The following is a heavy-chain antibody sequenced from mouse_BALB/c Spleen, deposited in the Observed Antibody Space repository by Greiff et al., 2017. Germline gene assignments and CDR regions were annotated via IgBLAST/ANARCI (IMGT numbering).Heavy chain of an antibody. CDR2: ISDGGSYT. CDR1: GFTFSDYY. J-gene: IGHJ4*01. V-gene: IGHV5-4*02. Sequence: EVQVVESGGGLVKPGGSLKLSCAASGFTFSDYYMYWVRQTPEKRLEWVATISDGGSYTYYPDSVKGRFTISRDNAKNTLYLQMSSLKSEDTAMYYCARPALMITRYYYAMDYWGQGTSVTVSS. D-gene: IGHD2-4*01. CDR3: ARPALMITRYYYAMDY.